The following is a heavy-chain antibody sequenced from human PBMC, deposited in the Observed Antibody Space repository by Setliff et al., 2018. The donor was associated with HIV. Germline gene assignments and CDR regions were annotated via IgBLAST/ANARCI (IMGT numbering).Heavy chain of an antibody. J-gene: IGHJ4*02. CDR3: ARDNNRGGAVDY. V-gene: IGHV3-48*01. Sequence: GVLKISCAASGFSFSIYHMNWVRQAPGKGLEWVSYIRSDSTIIYYADSVKGRFTVSRDNVKNSLYLQMNSLRAEDTAIYYCARDNNRGGAVDYWGQGTLVTVSS. CDR2: IRSDSTII. CDR1: GFSFSIYH. D-gene: IGHD3-16*01.